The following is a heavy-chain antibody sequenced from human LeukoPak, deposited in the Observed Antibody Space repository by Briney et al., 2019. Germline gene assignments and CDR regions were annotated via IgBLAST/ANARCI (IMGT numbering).Heavy chain of an antibody. D-gene: IGHD6-13*01. CDR3: ARQGGSSSPYYYYYMDV. V-gene: IGHV4-34*01. J-gene: IGHJ6*03. CDR1: GGSFSGYY. Sequence: SETLSLTCAVYGGSFSGYYWSWFRQPPGKGLEWIGCMYHSGSTYYNPSLKSRVTISVDTSKNQFSLKLSSVTAADTAVYYCARQGGSSSPYYYYYMDVWGKGTTVTVSS. CDR2: MYHSGST.